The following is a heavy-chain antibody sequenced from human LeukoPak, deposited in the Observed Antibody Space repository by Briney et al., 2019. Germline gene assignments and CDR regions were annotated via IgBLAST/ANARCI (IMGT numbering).Heavy chain of an antibody. CDR2: IKQDGSEK. CDR3: ARAIYGDYTFFDY. D-gene: IGHD4-17*01. V-gene: IGHV3-7*01. CDR1: GFTFSSYW. Sequence: GGSLRLSCAASGFTFSSYWMSWVRQAPGKGREWVANIKQDGSEKYYVDSVKGRFTISRDNAKNSLYLQMNSLRAEDTAVYYCARAIYGDYTFFDYWGQGTLVTVSS. J-gene: IGHJ4*02.